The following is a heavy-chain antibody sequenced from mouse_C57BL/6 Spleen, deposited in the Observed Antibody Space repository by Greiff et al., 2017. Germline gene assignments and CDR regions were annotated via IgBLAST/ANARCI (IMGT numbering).Heavy chain of an antibody. CDR3: ARWGDDY. V-gene: IGHV1-26*01. J-gene: IGHJ2*01. CDR1: GYTFTDYY. Sequence: VQLQQSGPELVKPGASVKISCKASGYTFTDYYINWVKQSHGKSLEWIGDINPNNGGTSYNQKFKGKATLTVYKSSSTAYMERRSLTSEDSAVYYCARWGDDYWGQGTTLTVSS. CDR2: INPNNGGT. D-gene: IGHD3-3*01.